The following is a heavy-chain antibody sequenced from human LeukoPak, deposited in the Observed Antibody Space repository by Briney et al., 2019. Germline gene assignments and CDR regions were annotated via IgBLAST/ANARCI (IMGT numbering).Heavy chain of an antibody. J-gene: IGHJ6*02. CDR2: IYYSGST. Sequence: SQTLSLTCTVSGGSISSYYWSWIRQPPGKGLEWIGYIYYSGSTNYNPSLKSRVTISVDTSKNQFSLKLGSVTAADTAVYYCARDTGYSSSWYYYYGMDVWGQGTTVTVSS. CDR3: ARDTGYSSSWYYYYGMDV. D-gene: IGHD6-13*01. CDR1: GGSISSYY. V-gene: IGHV4-59*01.